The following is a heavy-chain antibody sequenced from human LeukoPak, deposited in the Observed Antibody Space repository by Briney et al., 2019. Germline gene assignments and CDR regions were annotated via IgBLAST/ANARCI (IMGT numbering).Heavy chain of an antibody. CDR2: IKQDGSEK. CDR1: GFTFSNYW. CDR3: ARQGYGDYYFQH. D-gene: IGHD4-17*01. Sequence: PGGSLRLSCAASGFTFSNYWMSWVRQAPGKGLEWVANIKQDGSEKYYVDSVKGRFTISRDNAKNSLYLQMNSLRAVDTAVYYCARQGYGDYYFQHWDQVTLVTVSS. V-gene: IGHV3-7*01. J-gene: IGHJ1*01.